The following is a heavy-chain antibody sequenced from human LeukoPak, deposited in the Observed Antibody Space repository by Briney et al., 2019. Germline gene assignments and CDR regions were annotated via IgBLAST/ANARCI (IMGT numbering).Heavy chain of an antibody. V-gene: IGHV3-48*03. CDR1: GFTFSSFE. CDR3: AKCVRGTATSDY. D-gene: IGHD1-1*01. Sequence: GGSLRLSCAASGFTFSSFEMNWVRQAPGKGLEWVSYISSSGSTIYYADSVKGRFTISRDNAKNSVYLQMNSLRAEDTAVYYCAKCVRGTATSDYWGQGTLVTVSS. J-gene: IGHJ4*02. CDR2: ISSSGSTI.